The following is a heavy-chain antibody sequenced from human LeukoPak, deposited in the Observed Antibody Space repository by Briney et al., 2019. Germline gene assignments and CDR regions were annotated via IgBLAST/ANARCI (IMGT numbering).Heavy chain of an antibody. Sequence: GGSLRLSCAASGFTFSSYGMHWVRQAPGKGLEWVAVISYDGSNKYYADSVKGRFTISRDNSKNTLYLQMNSLRAEDTAVYYCAKGMGWLRDYYYGMDVWGQGTTVTVSS. J-gene: IGHJ6*02. CDR1: GFTFSSYG. D-gene: IGHD5-12*01. CDR3: AKGMGWLRDYYYGMDV. V-gene: IGHV3-30*18. CDR2: ISYDGSNK.